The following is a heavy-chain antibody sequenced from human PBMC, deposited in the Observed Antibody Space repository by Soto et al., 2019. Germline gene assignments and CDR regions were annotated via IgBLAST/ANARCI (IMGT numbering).Heavy chain of an antibody. J-gene: IGHJ4*02. Sequence: QVQLVESGGGVVQPGRSLRLSCAASGFTFSSSGMHWVRQAPGKGLEWVAVTSFDGSSGYYADSVRGRFTISRDNSNNTLYLKMNSLRAEDTAVYYCAKSPPAVDGYFDYWGQGTLVTVSS. CDR3: AKSPPAVDGYFDY. D-gene: IGHD6-19*01. V-gene: IGHV3-30*18. CDR2: TSFDGSSG. CDR1: GFTFSSSG.